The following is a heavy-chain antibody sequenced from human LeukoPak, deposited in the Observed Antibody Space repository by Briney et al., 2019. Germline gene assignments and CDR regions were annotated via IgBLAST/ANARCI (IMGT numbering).Heavy chain of an antibody. CDR1: GGSISSYY. CDR3: AQASDYYDRSGSFDY. CDR2: IYYSGST. Sequence: SETLSLTCTVSGGSISSYYWSWIRQPPGKGLEWIGYIYYSGSTNYNPSLKSRVTISVDTSKNQFSLKLSSVTAADTAVYYCAQASDYYDRSGSFDYWGQGTLVTVSS. J-gene: IGHJ4*02. V-gene: IGHV4-59*08. D-gene: IGHD3-22*01.